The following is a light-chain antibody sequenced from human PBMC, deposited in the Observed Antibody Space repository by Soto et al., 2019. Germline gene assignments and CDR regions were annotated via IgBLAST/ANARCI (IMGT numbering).Light chain of an antibody. Sequence: DIQLTQSPSFLSASVGDRVTITCRASQDISNYLVWYQQKPGKAPKVLIYAGSTLQSGVPSKFSGSGSGTEFRLTISSLQPEDFATYYCQQLRSNPITFGQGTRLEI. J-gene: IGKJ5*01. V-gene: IGKV1-9*01. CDR1: QDISNY. CDR2: AGS. CDR3: QQLRSNPIT.